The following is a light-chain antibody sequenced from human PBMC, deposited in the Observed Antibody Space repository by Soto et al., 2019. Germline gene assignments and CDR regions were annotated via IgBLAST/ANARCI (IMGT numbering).Light chain of an antibody. CDR2: DAS. CDR1: QSVSSY. CDR3: QQRSNWPPVT. Sequence: EIVLTQSPATLYLSPGERANLSCRASQSVSSYLAWYQQKPGQAPRLLIYDASNRATGIPARFSGSGSGTDFTLTISSLEPEDFAIYYCQQRSNWPPVTFGGGTKVEIK. V-gene: IGKV3-11*01. J-gene: IGKJ4*01.